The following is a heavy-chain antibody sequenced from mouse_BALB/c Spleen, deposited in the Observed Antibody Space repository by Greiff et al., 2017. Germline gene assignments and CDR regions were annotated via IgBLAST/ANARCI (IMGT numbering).Heavy chain of an antibody. CDR2: IYPYNGGT. V-gene: IGHV1S29*02. J-gene: IGHJ2*01. D-gene: IGHD4-1*01. Sequence: SGPELVKPGASVKISCKASGYTFTDYNMHWVKQSHGKSLEWIGYIYPYNGGTGYNQKFKSKATLTVDNSSSTAYMELRSLTSEDSAVYYCARGANWDEKGLDYWGQGTTLTVSS. CDR3: ARGANWDEKGLDY. CDR1: GYTFTDYN.